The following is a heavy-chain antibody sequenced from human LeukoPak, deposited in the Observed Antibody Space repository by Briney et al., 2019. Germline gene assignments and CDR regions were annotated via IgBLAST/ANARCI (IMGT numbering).Heavy chain of an antibody. Sequence: PSETLSLTWTVSGGSISSGDYYWSWIRQPPGKGLEWIGYIYYSGSTYYNPSLKSRVTISVDTSKNQFSLKLSSVTAADTAVYYCARDHYYDSSGTRNFDYWGQGTLVTVSS. CDR1: GGSISSGDYY. CDR3: ARDHYYDSSGTRNFDY. CDR2: IYYSGST. V-gene: IGHV4-30-4*08. J-gene: IGHJ4*02. D-gene: IGHD3-22*01.